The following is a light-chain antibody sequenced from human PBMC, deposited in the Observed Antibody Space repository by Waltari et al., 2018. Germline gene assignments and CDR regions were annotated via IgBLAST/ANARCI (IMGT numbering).Light chain of an antibody. Sequence: QSVLTQPPSVSGTPGQRVTISCSGSSSSIGSNNVTWYQQLPGTAPKLLIYSDDLRPSGVPDRFSVSRSGTSASLAISGLQSEDEADYYCAAWDDSLNGRKVFGGGTKLTVL. CDR3: AAWDDSLNGRKV. CDR1: SSSIGSNN. V-gene: IGLV1-44*01. CDR2: SDD. J-gene: IGLJ2*01.